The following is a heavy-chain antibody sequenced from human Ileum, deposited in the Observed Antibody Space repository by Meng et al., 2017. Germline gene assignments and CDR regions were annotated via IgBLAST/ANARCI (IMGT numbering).Heavy chain of an antibody. CDR3: ARASERGYSFDY. CDR2: MFYSGST. V-gene: IGHV4-59*02. D-gene: IGHD5-24*01. CDR1: GDSVSDYF. J-gene: IGHJ4*02. Sequence: ETLSLTCTVSGDSVSDYFCTWIRQSPGKGLEWIGYMFYSGSTNYNPSLKSRVTISVDTTKNQFSLKLNSVTAADTAVYYCARASERGYSFDYWGQGIPVTVSS.